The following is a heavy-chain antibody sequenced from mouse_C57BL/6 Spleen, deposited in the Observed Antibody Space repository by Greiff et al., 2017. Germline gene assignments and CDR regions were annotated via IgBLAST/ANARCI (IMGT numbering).Heavy chain of an antibody. CDR2: INPNNGGT. CDR1: GYTFTDYN. D-gene: IGHD1-1*01. J-gene: IGHJ4*01. Sequence: EVQLQESGPELVKPGASVKIPCKASGYTFTDYNMDWVKQSHGKSLEWIGDINPNNGGTIYNQKFKGKATLTVDKSSSTAYMELRSLTSEDTAVYYCARITTVVARAMDYWGQGTSVTVSS. V-gene: IGHV1-18*01. CDR3: ARITTVVARAMDY.